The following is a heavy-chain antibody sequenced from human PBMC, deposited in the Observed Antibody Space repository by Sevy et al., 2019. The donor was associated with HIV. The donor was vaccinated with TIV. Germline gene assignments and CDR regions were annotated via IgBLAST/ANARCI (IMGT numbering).Heavy chain of an antibody. CDR1: GFTFSSYA. J-gene: IGHJ6*02. CDR2: ISSNGGST. CDR3: VKEYDFWSGYSLWYYGMDG. D-gene: IGHD3-3*01. Sequence: GGSLRLSCSASGFTFSSYAMHWVRQAPGKGLEYVSAISSNGGSTYYAYSVKGRFTISRDNSKNTLYLKMSSLRAEDTAVQYCVKEYDFWSGYSLWYYGMDGWGQGTTVTVSS. V-gene: IGHV3-64D*06.